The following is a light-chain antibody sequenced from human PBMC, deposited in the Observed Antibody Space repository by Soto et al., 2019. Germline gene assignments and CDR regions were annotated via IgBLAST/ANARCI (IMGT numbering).Light chain of an antibody. Sequence: EIVLTQSPGTLSLSPGESATLSCRASQSVSSNFLAWYQQKPGQAPRLLIYGASSGATGIPDRFIGSGSGTDFTLTISILEPEDFAVYYCQQYHSSPLTFGGGTKVEIK. CDR1: QSVSSNF. V-gene: IGKV3-20*01. J-gene: IGKJ4*01. CDR3: QQYHSSPLT. CDR2: GAS.